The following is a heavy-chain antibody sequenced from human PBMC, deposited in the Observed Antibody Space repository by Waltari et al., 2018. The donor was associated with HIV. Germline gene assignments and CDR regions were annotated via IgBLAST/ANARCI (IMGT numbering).Heavy chain of an antibody. CDR1: GFTFSSYS. Sequence: EVQLVESGGGLVQPGGSLRLSCAASGFTFSSYSMNWVRQAPGKGLEWVSYISSSSSTIYYADSVKGRFTISRDNAKNSLYLQMNSLRAEDTAVYYCARNYYDSFDAFDIWGQGTMVTVSS. V-gene: IGHV3-48*01. CDR2: ISSSSSTI. CDR3: ARNYYDSFDAFDI. J-gene: IGHJ3*02. D-gene: IGHD3-22*01.